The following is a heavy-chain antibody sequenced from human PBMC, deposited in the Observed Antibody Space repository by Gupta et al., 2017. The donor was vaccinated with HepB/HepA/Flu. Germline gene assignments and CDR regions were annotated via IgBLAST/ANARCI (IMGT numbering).Heavy chain of an antibody. CDR3: ARDGDYGGIVATAHYFDY. CDR2: IWYDGSDK. Sequence: GFTFRSYGMHWVRQAPGKGLEWVAVIWYDGSDKYYADSVKGRFTISRDNSKNTLYRQMNSLRAEDTAVYYCARDGDYGGIVATAHYFDYWGQGTLVTVSS. CDR1: GFTFRSYG. J-gene: IGHJ4*02. D-gene: IGHD5-12*01. V-gene: IGHV3-33*01.